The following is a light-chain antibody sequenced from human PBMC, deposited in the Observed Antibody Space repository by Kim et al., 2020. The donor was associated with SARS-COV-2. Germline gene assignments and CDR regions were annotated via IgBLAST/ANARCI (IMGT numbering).Light chain of an antibody. CDR1: QSVLYNSNNKNY. CDR3: QQYYSGPYT. CDR2: WAS. V-gene: IGKV4-1*01. J-gene: IGKJ2*01. Sequence: DIVMTQSPDSLAVSLGERATINCKSSQSVLYNSNNKNYLAWYQQKPGQPPKLLIYWASTRESGVPDRFSGSESGTDFTLTISSLQAEDVAVYYCQQYYSGPYTFGQGTKLEI.